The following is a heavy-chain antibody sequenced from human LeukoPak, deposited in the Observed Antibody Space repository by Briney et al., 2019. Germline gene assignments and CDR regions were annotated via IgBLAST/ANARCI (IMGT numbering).Heavy chain of an antibody. CDR1: GFTFSSYA. Sequence: GSLRLSCAASGFTFSSYAMHWVRQAPGKGLEWVAVISYDGSNKYYADSVKGRFTISRDNSKNTLYLQMNSLRAEDTAVYYCARECGGSGYYTPYPNDAFDIWGQGTMVTVSS. J-gene: IGHJ3*02. V-gene: IGHV3-30-3*01. CDR3: ARECGGSGYYTPYPNDAFDI. D-gene: IGHD3-3*01. CDR2: ISYDGSNK.